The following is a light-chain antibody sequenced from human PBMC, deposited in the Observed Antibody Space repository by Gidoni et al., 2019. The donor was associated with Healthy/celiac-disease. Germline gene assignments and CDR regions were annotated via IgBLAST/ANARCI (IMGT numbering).Light chain of an antibody. CDR3: SSYTSSSTRV. Sequence: QSALTQPASVSGSPGQSITISCTGTSSDVGAYNYVSWYQQHPGKAPKLMIYEVSNRPSGVSNRFSGSKSGITASLTISGLQAEDEADYYCSSYTSSSTRVFGTGTKVTVL. CDR1: SSDVGAYNY. V-gene: IGLV2-14*01. J-gene: IGLJ1*01. CDR2: EVS.